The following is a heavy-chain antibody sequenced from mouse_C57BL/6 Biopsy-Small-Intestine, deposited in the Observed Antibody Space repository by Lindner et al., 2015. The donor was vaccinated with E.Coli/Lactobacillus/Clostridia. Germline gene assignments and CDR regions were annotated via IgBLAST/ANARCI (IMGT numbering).Heavy chain of an antibody. V-gene: IGHV1-66*01. CDR3: ARGDYDWFAY. CDR2: IYPGSGNT. J-gene: IGHJ3*01. CDR1: GYSFTNYY. Sequence: VQLQESGPELVKPGASVKISCKASGYSFTNYYIHWVKQRPGQGLEWIGWIYPGSGNTKYNKKFKGKATLTADTSSSTAYMQLGSLTSEDSAVYYCARGDYDWFAYWGQGTLVTVSA. D-gene: IGHD2-4*01.